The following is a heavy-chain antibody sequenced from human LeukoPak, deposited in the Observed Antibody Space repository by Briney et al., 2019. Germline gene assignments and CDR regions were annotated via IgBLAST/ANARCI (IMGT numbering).Heavy chain of an antibody. Sequence: GGSLRLSCAVSGFTFSSYGVNWVRQAPGKGLEWVALIWSGGTTEFYADSVRGRFTISRDNSKNTLYLQMNSLRAEDTAVYTCARDRGTQVAGTWISSYFDYWGQGTLVTVSS. V-gene: IGHV3-33*01. J-gene: IGHJ4*02. CDR3: ARDRGTQVAGTWISSYFDY. CDR2: IWSGGTTE. CDR1: GFTFSSYG. D-gene: IGHD6-19*01.